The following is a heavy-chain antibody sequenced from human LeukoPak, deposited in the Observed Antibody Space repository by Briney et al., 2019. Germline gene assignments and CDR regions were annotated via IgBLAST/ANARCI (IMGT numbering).Heavy chain of an antibody. J-gene: IGHJ4*02. CDR1: GFTFSDYY. CDR2: ISSSGSTI. D-gene: IGHD2-15*01. Sequence: GGSLRLSCAASGFTFSDYYMSWIRRAPGKGLEWVSYISSSGSTIYYADSVKGRFTISRDNAKNSLYLQMNSLRAEDTAVYYCAREPYCSGGSCYSGYFDYWGQGTLVTVSS. V-gene: IGHV3-11*01. CDR3: AREPYCSGGSCYSGYFDY.